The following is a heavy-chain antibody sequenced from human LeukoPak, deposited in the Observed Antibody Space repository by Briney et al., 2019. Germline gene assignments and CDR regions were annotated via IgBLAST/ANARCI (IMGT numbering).Heavy chain of an antibody. D-gene: IGHD2-21*02. J-gene: IGHJ4*02. CDR2: IIPIFGTA. CDR3: ARDRVVTGQLDY. V-gene: IGHV1-69*06. Sequence: SVRVSCKASGGTFSSYAISWVRQAPGQGLEWMGRIIPIFGTANYAQKFQGRVTITADKSTSTAYMELSSLRSEDTAVYYCARDRVVTGQLDYWGQGTLVTVSS. CDR1: GGTFSSYA.